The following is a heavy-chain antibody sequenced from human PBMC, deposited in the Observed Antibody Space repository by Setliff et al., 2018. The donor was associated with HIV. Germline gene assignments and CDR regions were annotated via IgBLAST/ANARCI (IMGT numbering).Heavy chain of an antibody. D-gene: IGHD3-22*01. Sequence: SVKVSCKASGGTFSSYAISWVRQAPGQGLDWMGGIIPVFGTTNYAQKFQGRVTITADESTSTAYMELSSLRSEDTAVYYCARGGVYYYDSSGWSMNYWGQGTLVTVSS. CDR1: GGTFSSYA. V-gene: IGHV1-69*13. CDR2: IIPVFGTT. CDR3: ARGGVYYYDSSGWSMNY. J-gene: IGHJ4*02.